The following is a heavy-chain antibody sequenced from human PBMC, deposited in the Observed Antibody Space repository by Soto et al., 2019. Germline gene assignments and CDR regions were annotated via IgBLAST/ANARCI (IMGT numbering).Heavy chain of an antibody. J-gene: IGHJ3*02. Sequence: HPGGSLRLSCAASGFTFSSYWMSWVRQAPGKGLEWVANIKQDGSEKYYVDSVKGRFTISRDNAKNSLYLQMNSLRAEDTAVYYCARGGYCSSTSCYVHAFDIWGQGTMVTVSS. V-gene: IGHV3-7*01. D-gene: IGHD2-2*01. CDR3: ARGGYCSSTSCYVHAFDI. CDR2: IKQDGSEK. CDR1: GFTFSSYW.